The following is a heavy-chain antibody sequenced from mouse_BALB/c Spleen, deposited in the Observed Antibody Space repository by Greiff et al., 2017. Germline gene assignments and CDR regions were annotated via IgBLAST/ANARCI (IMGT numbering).Heavy chain of an antibody. V-gene: IGHV1-7*01. Sequence: QVQLQQSGAELAKPGASVKMSCKASGYTFTSYWMHWVKQRPGQGLEWIGYINPSTGYTEYNQKFKDKATLTADKSSSTAYMQLSSLTSEDSAVYYCARLTTARGGFAYWGQGTLVTVSA. D-gene: IGHD1-2*01. CDR2: INPSTGYT. CDR1: GYTFTSYW. CDR3: ARLTTARGGFAY. J-gene: IGHJ3*01.